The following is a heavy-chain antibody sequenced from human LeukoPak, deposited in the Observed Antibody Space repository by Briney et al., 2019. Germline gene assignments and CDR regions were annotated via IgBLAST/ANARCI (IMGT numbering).Heavy chain of an antibody. J-gene: IGHJ3*02. V-gene: IGHV3-23*01. CDR3: ARDPNGDYVGAFDM. D-gene: IGHD4-17*01. Sequence: GGSLRLSCTASGFTFSTYAMTWVRQAPGKGLEWVSSIRGGGTSTFYADSVKGRFTISRDNSKSTLFLQMTSLRAEDTAVYYCARDPNGDYVGAFDMWGPGTMVTVSS. CDR2: IRGGGTST. CDR1: GFTFSTYA.